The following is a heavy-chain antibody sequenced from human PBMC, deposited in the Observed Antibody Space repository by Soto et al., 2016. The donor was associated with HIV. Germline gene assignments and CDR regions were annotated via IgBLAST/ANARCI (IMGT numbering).Heavy chain of an antibody. Sequence: EVLLVESGGVVVQPGGPVRLSCAASGSNFDDYTMHWVRQVPGKGLEWVSLISWDGYHTYYADSVKGRFTISRDNSKNSLYLQMNSLRTEDTAFYYCAKSGLQFHYMDVWGKGTTVTVSS. V-gene: IGHV3-43*01. J-gene: IGHJ6*03. CDR1: GSNFDDYT. CDR2: ISWDGYHT. CDR3: AKSGLQFHYMDV. D-gene: IGHD1-26*01.